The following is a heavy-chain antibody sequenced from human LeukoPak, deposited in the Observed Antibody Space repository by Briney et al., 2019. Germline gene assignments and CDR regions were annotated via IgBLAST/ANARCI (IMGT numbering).Heavy chain of an antibody. CDR1: GFTFSNYW. CDR2: INPDGSTI. V-gene: IGHV3-74*01. J-gene: IGHJ4*02. D-gene: IGHD3/OR15-3a*01. Sequence: PGGSLRLSCAASGFTFSNYWVHWVRQAPGKGLVWVSRINPDGSTINYADSAKGRFTISRDNAKNTLYLQMNSLRAEDTAVYYCARHKDWTFDYWGQGTLVTVSS. CDR3: ARHKDWTFDY.